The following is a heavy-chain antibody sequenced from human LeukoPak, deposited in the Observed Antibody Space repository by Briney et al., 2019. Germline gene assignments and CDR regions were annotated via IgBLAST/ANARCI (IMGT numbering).Heavy chain of an antibody. V-gene: IGHV3-33*01. CDR2: IWYDGSNK. CDR1: GFTFSSYG. CDR3: ARDPYYYDSSGYPDY. D-gene: IGHD3-22*01. Sequence: GGSLRLSCAASGFTFSSYGMHWVRQAPGKGLEWVAVIWYDGSNKYYADSVKGRFTISRDNSKNTLYLQMNSLRAEDTAVYYCARDPYYYDSSGYPDYWGQGTLVTVSS. J-gene: IGHJ4*02.